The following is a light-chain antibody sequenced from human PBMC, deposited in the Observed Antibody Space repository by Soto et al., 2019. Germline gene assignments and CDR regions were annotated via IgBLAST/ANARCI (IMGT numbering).Light chain of an antibody. CDR1: QSINSW. CDR3: QQYNPYSPWT. Sequence: DIQMTQSPSSLSASVGDRVTITCRASQSINSWLAWYQQKSGKAPKLLIYKASSLESGVPSRFSGSGSGTEFTLSISGLQPDDFATYYCQQYNPYSPWTFGQGTKVDIK. CDR2: KAS. J-gene: IGKJ1*01. V-gene: IGKV1-5*03.